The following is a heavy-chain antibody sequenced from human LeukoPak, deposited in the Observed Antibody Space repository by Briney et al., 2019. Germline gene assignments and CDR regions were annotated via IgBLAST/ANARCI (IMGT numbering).Heavy chain of an antibody. D-gene: IGHD6-6*01. V-gene: IGHV3-74*01. CDR1: GFGFSRYW. CDR2: VSTDGTTT. CDR3: ARVCDPSRCASSSPDY. J-gene: IGHJ4*02. Sequence: GGSLRLSCAASGFGFSRYWMHWVRQAPGKGLVWVSRVSTDGTTTTYADSVQGRFTVSRDNAKNTLFLQMNDLRPEDTAVYFCARVCDPSRCASSSPDYWGQGTLVTVSS.